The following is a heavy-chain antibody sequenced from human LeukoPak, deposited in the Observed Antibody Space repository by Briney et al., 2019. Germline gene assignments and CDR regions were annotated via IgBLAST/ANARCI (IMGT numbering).Heavy chain of an antibody. V-gene: IGHV4-4*07. Sequence: TSETLSLTCTVSGGSISSYYWSWIRQPAGKGLEWIGRIYTSGSTNYNPSLKSRVTMSVDTSKNQFSLKLSSVTAADTAVYYCARERGGYGSGSYSFDYWGQGNLVTVSS. CDR2: IYTSGST. J-gene: IGHJ4*02. CDR3: ARERGGYGSGSYSFDY. D-gene: IGHD3-10*01. CDR1: GGSISSYY.